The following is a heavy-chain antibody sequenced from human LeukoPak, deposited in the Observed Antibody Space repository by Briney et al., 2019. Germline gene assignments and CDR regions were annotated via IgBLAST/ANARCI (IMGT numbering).Heavy chain of an antibody. CDR1: GFTFSSYA. CDR3: TKSPYSISVGYYYYYMDV. V-gene: IGHV3-23*01. D-gene: IGHD6-6*01. CDR2: ISGSGASP. J-gene: IGHJ6*03. Sequence: PGGSLRLSCAASGFTFSSYAMSWVRQAPGKGLEWVSAISGSGASPYYADSVQGRFTISRDNFKNTLYLQMNSLRADDTAVYCCTKSPYSISVGYYYYYMDVWGKGTTVTVSS.